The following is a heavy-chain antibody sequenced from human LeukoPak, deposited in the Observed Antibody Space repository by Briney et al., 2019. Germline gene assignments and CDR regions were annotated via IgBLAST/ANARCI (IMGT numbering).Heavy chain of an antibody. CDR1: GFTFNTFG. D-gene: IGHD2-15*01. V-gene: IGHV3-21*01. Sequence: GGSLRLSCAVSGFTFNTFGMNWVRQAPGKGLQWVSSISPGSSYIYYEGSVKGRFTISRDDAKNSLYLQMDSLTAGDTAVYYCVRDDSAWLYWGQGALVTVS. J-gene: IGHJ4*02. CDR3: VRDDSAWLY. CDR2: ISPGSSYI.